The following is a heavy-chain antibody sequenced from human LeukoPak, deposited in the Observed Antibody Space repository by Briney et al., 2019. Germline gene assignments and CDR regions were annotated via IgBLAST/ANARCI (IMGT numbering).Heavy chain of an antibody. CDR3: ARLHGSGSYYNPLEY. V-gene: IGHV5-51*01. CDR1: GYSFTSYW. J-gene: IGHJ4*02. CDR2: IYPGDSDT. D-gene: IGHD3-10*01. Sequence: GEPLKISCKGSGYSFTSYWIGWVRQMPGKGLEWMGIIYPGDSDTRYSPSFQGQVTISADKSISTAYLQWSSLKASDTAMYYCARLHGSGSYYNPLEYWGQGTLVTVSS.